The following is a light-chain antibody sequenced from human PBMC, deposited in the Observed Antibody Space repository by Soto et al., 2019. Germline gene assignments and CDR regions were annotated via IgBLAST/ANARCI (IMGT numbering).Light chain of an antibody. CDR1: SSDVGGYNY. CDR3: TSHARSSTLV. V-gene: IGLV2-14*01. CDR2: EVG. J-gene: IGLJ2*01. Sequence: QSALTQPASVSGSPGQSITISCTGTSSDVGGYNYVSWYQHHPGKAPKLMIYEVGNRPSGVSGRFAGSKSGNTASLTISGLQAEDEADYYCTSHARSSTLVFGGGTKLTVL.